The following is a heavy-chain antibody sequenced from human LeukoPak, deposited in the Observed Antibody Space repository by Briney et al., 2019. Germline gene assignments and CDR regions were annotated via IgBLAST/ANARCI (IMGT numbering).Heavy chain of an antibody. J-gene: IGHJ6*03. CDR1: GFTFSSYS. CDR3: ARDPYSGSYGADYYYYMDV. D-gene: IGHD1-26*01. Sequence: PGGSLRLSCAASGFTFSSYSMNWVRQAPGKGLEWVSSISSSSSYIYYADSVKGRFTISRDNAKSSLYLQMNSLRAEDTAVYYCARDPYSGSYGADYYYYMDVWGKGTTVTISS. V-gene: IGHV3-21*01. CDR2: ISSSSSYI.